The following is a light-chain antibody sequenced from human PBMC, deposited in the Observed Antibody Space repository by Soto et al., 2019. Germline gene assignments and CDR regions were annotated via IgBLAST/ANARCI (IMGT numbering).Light chain of an antibody. V-gene: IGLV4-69*01. CDR3: QTWGTGIQV. CDR2: LNGDGSH. Sequence: QLVLTQSPSASASLGASVKLTCTLDSGHSSYAIAWHQQQPEKGPRYLMKLNGDGSHSKGDGIPDRFSGSSSGAERYLTISSLQSEDEADYYCQTWGTGIQVFGGGTKVTVL. CDR1: SGHSSYA. J-gene: IGLJ2*01.